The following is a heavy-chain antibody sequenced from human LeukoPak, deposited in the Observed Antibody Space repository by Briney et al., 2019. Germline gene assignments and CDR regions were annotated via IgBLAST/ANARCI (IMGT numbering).Heavy chain of an antibody. Sequence: GGSLRLSCAASGFTFSSFGMHWVRQAPGKGLEWVSFIRTDGGNKYYADSVKGRFAISRDNSKNTLYLQMYSLGAEDTAVYYCFASDYHYNLYNDPCGQGVLVTVSS. CDR1: GFTFSSFG. CDR3: FASDYHYNLYNDP. V-gene: IGHV3-30*02. J-gene: IGHJ5*02. CDR2: IRTDGGNK. D-gene: IGHD4/OR15-4a*01.